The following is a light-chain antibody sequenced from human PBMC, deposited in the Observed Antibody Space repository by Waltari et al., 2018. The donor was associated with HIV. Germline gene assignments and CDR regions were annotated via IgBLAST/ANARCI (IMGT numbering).Light chain of an antibody. CDR2: EVS. CDR3: LQGTHWPWS. CDR1: QGLVYSDGNTY. V-gene: IGKV2-30*01. Sequence: DVVMTQSPVSLPVTLGQPASISCRSSQGLVYSDGNTYLNWFQQRPGPSPSRLIYEVSIRDSGVADRVSSSGSGTDITLKISRVEAEDVAVYYCLQGTHWPWSFGQGTRLEIK. J-gene: IGKJ5*01.